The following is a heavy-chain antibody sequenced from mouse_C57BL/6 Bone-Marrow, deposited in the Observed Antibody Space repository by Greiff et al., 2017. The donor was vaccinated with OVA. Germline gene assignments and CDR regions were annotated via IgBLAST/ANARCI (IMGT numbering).Heavy chain of an antibody. J-gene: IGHJ2*01. CDR1: GYTFTSYW. CDR3: ARGGENYARYYFDY. V-gene: IGHV1-64*01. CDR2: IHPNSGST. D-gene: IGHD1-1*02. Sequence: QVQLQQPGAELVKPGASVKLSCKASGYTFTSYWMHWVKQRPGQGLEWIGMIHPNSGSTNYNEKFKGKATLTVDKSSSTAYMQLSSLTSEDSAVYYCARGGENYARYYFDYWGQGTTLTVSS.